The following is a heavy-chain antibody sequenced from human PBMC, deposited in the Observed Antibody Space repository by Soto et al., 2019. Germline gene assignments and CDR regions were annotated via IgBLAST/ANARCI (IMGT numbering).Heavy chain of an antibody. V-gene: IGHV4-31*09. CDR1: GGSISSGGYY. Sequence: SETLSLTCTVSGGSISSGGYYWSWIRQHPGKGLEWIGYIYYSGSTNYNPSLKSRVTISLDKSENQFSLRVTSLTAADTAVYYCASRDPGTSVDYWGKGTLVTVSS. CDR2: IYYSGST. D-gene: IGHD1-7*01. J-gene: IGHJ4*02. CDR3: ASRDPGTSVDY.